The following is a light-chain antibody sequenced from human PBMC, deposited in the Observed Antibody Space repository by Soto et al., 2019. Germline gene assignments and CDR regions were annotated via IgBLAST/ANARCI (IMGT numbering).Light chain of an antibody. CDR3: AAWDDTLSGLV. Sequence: QSVLTQPPSASGTPGQRVAISCSGSSSNIGSNFVYWYQQFPGTAPKLLIYSNDQWPSGVPDRFSGAKSGTSASLAISGLRSDDEADYYCAAWDDTLSGLVFGGGTKVTVL. CDR1: SSNIGSNF. J-gene: IGLJ2*01. V-gene: IGLV1-47*02. CDR2: SND.